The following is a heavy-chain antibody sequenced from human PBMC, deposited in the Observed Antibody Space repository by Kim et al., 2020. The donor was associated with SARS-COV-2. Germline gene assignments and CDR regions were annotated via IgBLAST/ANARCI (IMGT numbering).Heavy chain of an antibody. J-gene: IGHJ6*02. Sequence: TSRVTISVDTSKNQFSLKLSSVTAADTAVYYCARHVSGWYVGYYYYGMDVWGQGTTVTVSS. D-gene: IGHD6-19*01. CDR3: ARHVSGWYVGYYYYGMDV. V-gene: IGHV4-39*01.